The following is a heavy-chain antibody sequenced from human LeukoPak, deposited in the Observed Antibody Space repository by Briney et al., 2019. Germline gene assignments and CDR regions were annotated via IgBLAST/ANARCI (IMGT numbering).Heavy chain of an antibody. D-gene: IGHD3-10*01. V-gene: IGHV1-2*04. Sequence: ASVKVSCKASGYTFTGYYMHWVRQAPGQGLEWMGWINPNSGGTNYAQKLQGWVTMTRDTSISTAYMELSRLRSDDTAVYYCARGITMVRGAQEDYYGMDVWGKGTTVTVSS. CDR1: GYTFTGYY. CDR2: INPNSGGT. CDR3: ARGITMVRGAQEDYYGMDV. J-gene: IGHJ6*04.